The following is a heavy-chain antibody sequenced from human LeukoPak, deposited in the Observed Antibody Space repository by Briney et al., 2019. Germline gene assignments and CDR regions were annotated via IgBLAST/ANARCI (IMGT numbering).Heavy chain of an antibody. CDR1: GLTFSSYA. CDR3: VGSGNSAH. D-gene: IGHD1-7*01. V-gene: IGHV3-23*01. J-gene: IGHJ4*02. CDR2: ISGSGGST. Sequence: GGSLRLSCAASGLTFSSYAMSWVRQAPGKGLEWVSAISGSGGSTYYADSVKGRFTISRDNSQNILNLQMKSLRVEDTAIYYCVGSGNSAHWGQGTLVTVSS.